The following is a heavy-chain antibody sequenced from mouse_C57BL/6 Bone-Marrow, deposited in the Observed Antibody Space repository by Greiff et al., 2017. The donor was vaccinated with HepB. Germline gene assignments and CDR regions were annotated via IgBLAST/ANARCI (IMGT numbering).Heavy chain of an antibody. CDR1: GFSLTSYG. Sequence: VKLVESGPGLVAPSQSLSITCTVSGFSLTSYGVDWVRQSPGKGLEWLGVIWGVGSTNYNSALKSRLSISKDNSKSQVFLKMNSLQTDDTAMYYFATNWDGWFAYWGQGTLVTVSA. J-gene: IGHJ3*01. D-gene: IGHD4-1*02. CDR2: IWGVGST. CDR3: ATNWDGWFAY. V-gene: IGHV2-6*01.